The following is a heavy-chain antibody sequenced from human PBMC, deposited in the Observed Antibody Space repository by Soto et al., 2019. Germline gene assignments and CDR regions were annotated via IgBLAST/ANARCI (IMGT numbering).Heavy chain of an antibody. CDR3: ARSVAYEIYAFDI. V-gene: IGHV4-31*03. J-gene: IGHJ3*02. CDR1: GGSISSGGYY. D-gene: IGHD5-12*01. CDR2: IYYSGST. Sequence: QVQLQESGPGLVKPSQTLSLTCTVSGGSISSGGYYWIWIRQHPGKGLEWIGYIYYSGSTYYNPSLKSRVTIPVDTSKKQFSLKLSSLTAADTAVYYCARSVAYEIYAFDIWGQGTMVTVSS.